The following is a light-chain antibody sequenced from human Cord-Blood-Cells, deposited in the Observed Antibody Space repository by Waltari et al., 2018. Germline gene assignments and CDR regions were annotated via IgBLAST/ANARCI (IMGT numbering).Light chain of an antibody. Sequence: QSALTQPASVSGSPGQSITIPCTGTSSDVGRYNLVSWYQQHPGKAPKPMIYEVSKRPSGVSNRFSGSKSGNTASLTISGRQAEDEADYYCCSYAGSSIRFGGGTKLTVL. CDR2: EVS. CDR3: CSYAGSSIR. J-gene: IGLJ2*01. CDR1: SSDVGRYNL. V-gene: IGLV2-23*02.